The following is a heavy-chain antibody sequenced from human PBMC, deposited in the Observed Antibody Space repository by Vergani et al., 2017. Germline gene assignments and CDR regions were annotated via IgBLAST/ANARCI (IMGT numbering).Heavy chain of an antibody. V-gene: IGHV1-69*04. CDR3: ARDARAGGYYVPHLFDY. CDR2: IIPILGIA. D-gene: IGHD3-22*01. J-gene: IGHJ4*02. Sequence: QVQLVQSGAEVKKPGSSVKVSCKASGGTFSSYAISWVRQAPGQGLEWMGRIIPILGIANYAQKFQGRFTITADKSTSTAYMELSSLRSEDTAVYYGARDARAGGYYVPHLFDYWGQGTLVTVSS. CDR1: GGTFSSYA.